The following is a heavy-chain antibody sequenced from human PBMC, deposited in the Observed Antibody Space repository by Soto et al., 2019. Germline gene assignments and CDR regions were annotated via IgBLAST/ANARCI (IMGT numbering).Heavy chain of an antibody. CDR2: IIPIFGTA. CDR3: ARDEGGYNYFDY. CDR1: GGTFSSYS. D-gene: IGHD5-12*01. J-gene: IGHJ4*02. V-gene: IGHV1-69*13. Sequence: SVEVSCKASGGTFSSYSISWVRQAPGQGLEWMGGIIPIFGTANYAQKFQGRVTITADESTSTAYMELSSLRSEDTAVYYCARDEGGYNYFDYWGQGTLVTVSS.